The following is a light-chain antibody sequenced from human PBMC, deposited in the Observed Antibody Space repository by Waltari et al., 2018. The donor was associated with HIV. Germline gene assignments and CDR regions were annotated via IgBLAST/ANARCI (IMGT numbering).Light chain of an antibody. CDR1: QSISSL. V-gene: IGKV1-39*01. CDR2: AAS. J-gene: IGKJ1*01. Sequence: DIQMTQSPSSLSASVGDRVTITCRASQSISSLLNWYQQKPGKAPKLLIYAASSLQSGVPSRFSGSGSGTDFTLTISSLQPDDSATYYCQQSYTTPWTFGQGNKVEIK. CDR3: QQSYTTPWT.